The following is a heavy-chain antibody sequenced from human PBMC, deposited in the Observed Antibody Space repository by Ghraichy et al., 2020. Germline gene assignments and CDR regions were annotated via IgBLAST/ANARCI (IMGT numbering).Heavy chain of an antibody. CDR2: TTGSGAST. J-gene: IGHJ3*01. CDR1: GFMFDSHS. V-gene: IGHV3-23*01. CDR3: AKDNRGPPLDAFDV. Sequence: GGSLRLSCAGSGFMFDSHSMTWVRQAPGKGLEWVAATTGSGASTYYADSVRGRFTISRDNSNSILYLHMDSLKVEDTAIYYCAKDNRGPPLDAFDVWGQGTVVTVSS.